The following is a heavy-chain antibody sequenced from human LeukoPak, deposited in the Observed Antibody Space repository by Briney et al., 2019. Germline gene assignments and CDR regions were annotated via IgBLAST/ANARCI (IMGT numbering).Heavy chain of an antibody. V-gene: IGHV3-11*01. CDR3: VRGIQLFY. CDR1: GFTFSDHF. CDR2: ISPSGSYI. Sequence: PGGSLRLSCGASGFTFSDHFMNWIRQAPEKGLEWVSYISPSGSYINYADSVKGRFTMSRDNAKNSLYLQMNSLRAEDTAVYYCVRGIQLFYWGQGTLVTVSS. J-gene: IGHJ4*02. D-gene: IGHD5-18*01.